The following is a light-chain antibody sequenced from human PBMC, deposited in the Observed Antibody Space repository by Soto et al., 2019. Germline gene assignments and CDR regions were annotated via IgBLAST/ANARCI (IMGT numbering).Light chain of an antibody. Sequence: QSALTQPPSVSGSPGQSVTISCTGTSSDVGSYNRVSWYQQPPGTAPKLMIYEVSNRPSGVPDRFSGSKSGNTASLTISGLQAEDDADYYCSSYTSSSIRFGNGTKVTVL. CDR3: SSYTSSSIR. V-gene: IGLV2-18*02. CDR2: EVS. CDR1: SSDVGSYNR. J-gene: IGLJ1*01.